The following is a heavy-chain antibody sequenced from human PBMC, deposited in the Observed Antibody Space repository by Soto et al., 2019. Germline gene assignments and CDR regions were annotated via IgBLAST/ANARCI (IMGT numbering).Heavy chain of an antibody. CDR1: GFTVSSNY. CDR3: ARIAARRLYYYSGMDV. J-gene: IGHJ6*02. D-gene: IGHD6-6*01. V-gene: IGHV3-53*01. Sequence: GGSLRLSCAASGFTVSSNYMSWVRQAPGKGLEWVSVIYSGGSTYYADSVKGRFTISRDNSKNTLYLQMNSLRAEDTAVYYCARIAARRLYYYSGMDVWGQGTTVTVSS. CDR2: IYSGGST.